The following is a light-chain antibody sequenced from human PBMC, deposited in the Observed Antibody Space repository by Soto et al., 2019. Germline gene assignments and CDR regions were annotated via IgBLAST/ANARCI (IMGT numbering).Light chain of an antibody. CDR2: DAS. J-gene: IGKJ5*01. CDR1: QSVSSY. CDR3: QQRSNWPIT. Sequence: VLTPSPATLSLSPVERATLSCGASQSVSSYLAWYQQKPGQAPRLLIYDASNRATGISVRFSGSGSGTDFTLTISSLEPEDFAVYYCQQRSNWPITFGQGTRLEIK. V-gene: IGKV3-11*01.